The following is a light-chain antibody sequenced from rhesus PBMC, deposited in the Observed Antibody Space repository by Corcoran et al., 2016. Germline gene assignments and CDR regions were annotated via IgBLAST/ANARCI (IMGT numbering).Light chain of an antibody. J-gene: IGKJ4*01. CDR3: QQGYSYPLT. CDR1: QSLSNY. CDR2: IAF. Sequence: DIQLTQSPSSLSASVGDRVTITCQASQSLSNYLHWYQQKTGKIPILLIYIAFTLQSGIPSRFSGRGSGADFTLTISHLQPEDFATYYCQQGYSYPLTFGGGTKVEVK. V-gene: IGKV1S9*01.